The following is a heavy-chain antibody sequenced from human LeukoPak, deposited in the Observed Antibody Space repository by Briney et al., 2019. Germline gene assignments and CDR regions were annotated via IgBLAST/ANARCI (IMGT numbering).Heavy chain of an antibody. D-gene: IGHD2-15*01. V-gene: IGHV1-2*07. CDR3: ARVVVAAKGFDP. CDR1: GYTFTGYY. J-gene: IGHJ5*02. Sequence: GASVTVSCKASGYTFTGYYMHWVRQAPGQGLEWMGWINPNSGGTNYTHKFQGRVTMTRDTSISTAYMELSRLRSDDTAVYYCARVVVAAKGFDPWGQGTLVSVSS. CDR2: INPNSGGT.